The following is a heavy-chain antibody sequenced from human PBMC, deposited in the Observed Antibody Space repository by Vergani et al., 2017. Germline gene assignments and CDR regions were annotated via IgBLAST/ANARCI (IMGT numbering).Heavy chain of an antibody. D-gene: IGHD1-26*01. CDR1: GFTFSSYS. Sequence: EVQLVESGGGLVQPGGSLRLSCAASGFTFSSYSMNWVRQAPGKGLEWVSYISSSSSTIYYADSVKGRFTISRDNAKNSLYLQMNSLRAEDTAVYYCARDGDSGXYFYWGQGTLVTVSS. CDR3: ARDGDSGXYFY. V-gene: IGHV3-48*01. CDR2: ISSSSSTI. J-gene: IGHJ4*02.